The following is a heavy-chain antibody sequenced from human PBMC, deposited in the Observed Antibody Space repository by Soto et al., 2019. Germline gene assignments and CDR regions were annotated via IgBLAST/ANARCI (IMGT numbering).Heavy chain of an antibody. Sequence: GESLKISCKGSGYSFTSYWIGWVRQMPGKGLELMGIIYPGDSDTRYSPSFQGQVTISADKSISTAYLQWSSLKASDTAMYYCARTAAAGKYYYGMDVSGQGTTVTVSS. CDR2: IYPGDSDT. CDR3: ARTAAAGKYYYGMDV. D-gene: IGHD6-13*01. CDR1: GYSFTSYW. J-gene: IGHJ6*02. V-gene: IGHV5-51*01.